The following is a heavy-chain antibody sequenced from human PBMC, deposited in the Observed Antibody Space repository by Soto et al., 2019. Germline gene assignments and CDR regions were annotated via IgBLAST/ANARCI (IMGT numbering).Heavy chain of an antibody. V-gene: IGHV1-18*01. CDR3: ARRTLESAIGIGDY. CDR1: GYTVSLYG. CDR2: IAADNGDT. J-gene: IGHJ4*02. D-gene: IGHD1-1*01. Sequence: QIQLVQSGGEVNMPGASVKVSCRASGYTVSLYGLTWVRQTPGQVLEWMGWIAADNGDTKFAQKLKGRVSSTIDTPTSTAYMELRNLRSDDTARYCWARRTLESAIGIGDYWRQATLVTVAS.